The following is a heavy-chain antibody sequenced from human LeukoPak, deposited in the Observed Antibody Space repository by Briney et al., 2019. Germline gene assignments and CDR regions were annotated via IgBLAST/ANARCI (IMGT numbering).Heavy chain of an antibody. CDR2: ISSSSSYI. CDR1: GFTFSSCS. V-gene: IGHV3-21*01. J-gene: IGHJ6*03. CDR3: ARANDIVVVPAYYYYMDV. D-gene: IGHD2-2*01. Sequence: GGSLRLSCAASGFTFSSCSMNWVRQAPGKGLEWVSSISSSSSYIYYADSVKGRFTISRDNAKNSLYLQMNSLRAEDTAVYYCARANDIVVVPAYYYYMDVWGKGTTVTVSS.